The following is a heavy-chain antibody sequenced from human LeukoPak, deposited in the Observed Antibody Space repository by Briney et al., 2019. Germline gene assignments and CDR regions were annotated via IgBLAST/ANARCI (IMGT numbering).Heavy chain of an antibody. CDR1: GFTFSSYA. J-gene: IGHJ4*02. D-gene: IGHD2-2*02. V-gene: IGHV3-23*01. CDR2: INSHGDST. CDR3: APSSTLIVVVPTALRDY. Sequence: PGGSLRLSCAASGFTFSSYAMSWVRQAPGKGLEWVSTINSHGDSTYYADSVKGRFTIARSNSRNTLYLQMSTLRAEDTAVYYCAPSSTLIVVVPTALRDYWGQGTLVTVSS.